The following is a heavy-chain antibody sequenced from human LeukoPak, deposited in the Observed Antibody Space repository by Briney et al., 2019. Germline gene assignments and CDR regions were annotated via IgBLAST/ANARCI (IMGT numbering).Heavy chain of an antibody. Sequence: PSETLSLTCSVSGGSISSYNWTWIRHPPGKGLVWLGCINYSGSTNYNPSLKSRVTISVDTSTNQFSLKLSSVTAADTAVYYCARENTMVRGAFDAFDIWGQGTMVTVSS. V-gene: IGHV4-59*01. J-gene: IGHJ3*02. CDR2: INYSGST. D-gene: IGHD3-10*01. CDR1: GGSISSYN. CDR3: ARENTMVRGAFDAFDI.